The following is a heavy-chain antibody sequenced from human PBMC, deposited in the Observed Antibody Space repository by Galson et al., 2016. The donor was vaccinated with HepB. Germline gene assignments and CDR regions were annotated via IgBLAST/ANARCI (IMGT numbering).Heavy chain of an antibody. CDR1: GYTFTDYY. CDR2: INPKSGGT. J-gene: IGHJ6*02. Sequence: SVKVSCKASGYTFTDYYMHWVRQAPGQGLEWMGWINPKSGGTNYVEKFQGRVTMTWDTSINTAYMEVSRLRPDDTAVYYCARCKLGYGDYYFYSAMDLWGQGTTVTVSS. V-gene: IGHV1-2*02. CDR3: ARCKLGYGDYYFYSAMDL. D-gene: IGHD4-17*01.